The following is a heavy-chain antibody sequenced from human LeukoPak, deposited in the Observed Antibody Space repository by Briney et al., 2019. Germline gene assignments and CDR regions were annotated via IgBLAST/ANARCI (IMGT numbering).Heavy chain of an antibody. J-gene: IGHJ4*02. CDR3: AKFLLWGWELNRPLDY. D-gene: IGHD1-26*01. CDR2: ISGSGGST. CDR1: GFTFSNAW. V-gene: IGHV3-23*01. Sequence: PGGSLRLSCAASGFTFSNAWMSWVRQAPGKGLEWVSAISGSGGSTYYADSVKGRFTISRDNSKNTLYLQMNSLRAEDTAVYYCAKFLLWGWELNRPLDYWGQGTLVTVSS.